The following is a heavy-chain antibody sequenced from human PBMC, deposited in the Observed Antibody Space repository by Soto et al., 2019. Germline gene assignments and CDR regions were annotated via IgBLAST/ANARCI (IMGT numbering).Heavy chain of an antibody. CDR3: ARAHDSFDDLVDD. V-gene: IGHV3-21*01. CDR2: ISSTSTYI. J-gene: IGHJ4*02. CDR1: GFLFSVYS. Sequence: PGGSLRLACAASGFLFSVYSMNWVRQTPGKGLEWVSSISSTSTYIYYADSVKGRFTISRDNAKNSLFLQMNSLRAEDTAVYYWARAHDSFDDLVDDWGQGTVVTL. D-gene: IGHD3-9*01.